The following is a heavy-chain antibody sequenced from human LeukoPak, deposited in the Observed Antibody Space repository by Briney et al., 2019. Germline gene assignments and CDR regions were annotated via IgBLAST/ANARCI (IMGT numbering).Heavy chain of an antibody. Sequence: SETLSLTCTVSGGSISSGSYYWSWIRQPAGKGLEWIGRIYTSGSTNYNPSLKSRVTISVDTSKNQFSLKLSSVTAADTAVYYCARAIKSSSWSSYYYYMDVWGKGTTVTVSS. CDR1: GGSISSGSYY. J-gene: IGHJ6*03. D-gene: IGHD6-13*01. CDR3: ARAIKSSSWSSYYYYMDV. V-gene: IGHV4-61*02. CDR2: IYTSGST.